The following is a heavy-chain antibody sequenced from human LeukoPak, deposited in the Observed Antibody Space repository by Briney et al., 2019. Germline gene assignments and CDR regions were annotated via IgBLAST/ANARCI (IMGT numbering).Heavy chain of an antibody. CDR1: GFTFSSYS. Sequence: GGSLRLSCAASGFTFSSYSMNWVRQAPGKGLEWVSSISSSSSYIYYADSVKGRFTISRDNAKNSLYLQMNSLRAEDTAVYYCARFGGYCSSTSCPNGYWGQGALVTVSS. V-gene: IGHV3-21*01. J-gene: IGHJ4*02. D-gene: IGHD2-2*01. CDR3: ARFGGYCSSTSCPNGY. CDR2: ISSSSSYI.